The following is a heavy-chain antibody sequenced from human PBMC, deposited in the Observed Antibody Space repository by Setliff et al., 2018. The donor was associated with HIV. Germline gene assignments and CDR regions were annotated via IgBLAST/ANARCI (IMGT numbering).Heavy chain of an antibody. V-gene: IGHV4-4*08. D-gene: IGHD2-15*01. CDR2: IYASGTT. CDR1: GDSISSYY. CDR3: SRWTGRTGGY. Sequence: SETLSLTCSVSGDSISSYYWSWIRQRPGKGLEWIGFIYASGTTNYNPSLKSRVTISLDTSKNQFSLRLTSVTAADTAVYYCSRWTGRTGGYWGRGTLVTVSS. J-gene: IGHJ4*02.